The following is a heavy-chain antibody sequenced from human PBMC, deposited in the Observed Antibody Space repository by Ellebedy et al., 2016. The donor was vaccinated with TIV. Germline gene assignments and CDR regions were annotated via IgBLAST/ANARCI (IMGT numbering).Heavy chain of an antibody. V-gene: IGHV3-66*01. CDR3: ASGSTVVTPAFDY. Sequence: PGGSLRLSCAASGFTVSSNYMSWVRQAPGKGLEWVSVIYSGGSTYYADSVKGRFTISRDNSKNTLYLQMNSLRVEDTAVYYCASGSTVVTPAFDYWGQGILVTVSS. CDR1: GFTVSSNY. D-gene: IGHD4-23*01. J-gene: IGHJ4*02. CDR2: IYSGGST.